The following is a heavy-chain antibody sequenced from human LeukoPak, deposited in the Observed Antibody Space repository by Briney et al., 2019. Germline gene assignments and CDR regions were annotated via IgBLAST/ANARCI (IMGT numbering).Heavy chain of an antibody. CDR1: GGSFSGYY. CDR2: INHSGST. CDR3: ASVSPANDY. J-gene: IGHJ4*02. V-gene: IGHV4-34*01. Sequence: SETLSLTCAVYGGSFSGYYWSWIRQPPGKGLEWIGEINHSGSTNYNPSLKSRVTISVDTSKNHFSLKLTSVTAADTAVYYCASVSPANDYWGQGTLVTVSS.